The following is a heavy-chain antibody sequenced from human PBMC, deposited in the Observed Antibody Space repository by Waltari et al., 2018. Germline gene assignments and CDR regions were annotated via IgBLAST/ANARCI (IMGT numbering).Heavy chain of an antibody. V-gene: IGHV3-23*01. CDR2: ISATGGTT. CDR1: GFTFGIYS. CDR3: AKDSLYSSGWPDGFDV. D-gene: IGHD6-19*01. J-gene: IGHJ3*01. Sequence: EVQLLESGGGVVHPGGSLRLSCAAAGFTFGIYSMIWVRQASGKGLELVPAISATGGTTYYRDSVKGRFTISRDKSKNTVYLQMNSPGVEDTAIYYCAKDSLYSSGWPDGFDVWGQGTKVTVSS.